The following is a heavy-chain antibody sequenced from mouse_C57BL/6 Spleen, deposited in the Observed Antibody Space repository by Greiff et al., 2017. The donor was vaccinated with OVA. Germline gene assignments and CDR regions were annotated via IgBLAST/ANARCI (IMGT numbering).Heavy chain of an antibody. CDR2: IYPGSGST. Sequence: VQLQQPGAELVKPGASVKMSCKASGYTFTSYWITWVKQRPGQGLEWIGDIYPGSGSTNYNEKLKSKATLTVDTSASTAYMQRSILTSEYAAVYYCAHYYSNYVFDYWGQGTTLTVSS. CDR3: AHYYSNYVFDY. D-gene: IGHD2-5*01. J-gene: IGHJ2*01. CDR1: GYTFTSYW. V-gene: IGHV1-55*01.